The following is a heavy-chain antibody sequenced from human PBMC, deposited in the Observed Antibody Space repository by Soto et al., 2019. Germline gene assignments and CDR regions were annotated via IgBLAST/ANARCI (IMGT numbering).Heavy chain of an antibody. J-gene: IGHJ6*02. CDR3: ARGGGYSYGLDV. CDR2: IYHSGST. V-gene: IGHV4-30-2*01. Sequence: SETLSLTCAVSGGSISSGGYSWSWIRQPPGKGLEWIGYIYHSGSTYYNPSLKSRVTISVDRSKNQFSLKLSSVTAADTAVYYCARGGGYSYGLDVWGQGTTVTVSS. D-gene: IGHD5-18*01. CDR1: GGSISSGGYS.